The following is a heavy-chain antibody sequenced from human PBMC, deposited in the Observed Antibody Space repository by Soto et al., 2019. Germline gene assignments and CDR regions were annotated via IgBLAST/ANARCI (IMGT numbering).Heavy chain of an antibody. Sequence: ASVKVSCKASGYTFTGYYMHWVRQAPGQGLEWMGWINPNSGGTNYAQKFQGRVTMTRDTSISTAYMELSRLRSDDTAVYYCAREYSSSWLFDPWGQGXLGTVSS. CDR3: AREYSSSWLFDP. D-gene: IGHD6-13*01. CDR1: GYTFTGYY. J-gene: IGHJ5*02. CDR2: INPNSGGT. V-gene: IGHV1-2*02.